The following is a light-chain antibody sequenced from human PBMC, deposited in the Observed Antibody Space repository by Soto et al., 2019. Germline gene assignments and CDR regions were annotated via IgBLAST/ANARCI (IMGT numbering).Light chain of an antibody. J-gene: IGKJ1*01. V-gene: IGKV3-15*01. CDR2: GTS. CDR3: QQYNNWPLT. Sequence: EIVMTQSPATLSWSPGERATLSCRASQSVSSNLAWYQQKPGQAPRLLIYGTSTRATDVPARFSGSGSGTEFTLTISSLQSEDFAVYYSQQYNNWPLTFGQGTKVDIK. CDR1: QSVSSN.